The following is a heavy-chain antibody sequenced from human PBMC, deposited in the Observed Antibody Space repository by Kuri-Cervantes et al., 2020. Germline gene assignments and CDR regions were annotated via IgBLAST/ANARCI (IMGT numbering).Heavy chain of an antibody. CDR2: ISYDGSNK. Sequence: GGSLRLSCAASGFTFSSYGMHWVRQAPGKGLEWVAVISYDGSNKYYADSVKGRFTISRENAKNSLYLQMNSLRAGDTAVYYCARAGRGYSYGFLLSSEAYGMDVWGQGTTVTVSS. J-gene: IGHJ6*02. V-gene: IGHV3-30*03. CDR3: ARAGRGYSYGFLLSSEAYGMDV. CDR1: GFTFSSYG. D-gene: IGHD5-18*01.